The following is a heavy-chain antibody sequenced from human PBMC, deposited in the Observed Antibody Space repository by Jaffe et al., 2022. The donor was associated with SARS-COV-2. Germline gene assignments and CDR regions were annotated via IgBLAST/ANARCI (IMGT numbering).Heavy chain of an antibody. CDR3: ARLIAAAEGWFDP. J-gene: IGHJ5*02. D-gene: IGHD6-13*01. CDR2: IYYSGST. V-gene: IGHV4-59*01. Sequence: QVQLQESGPGLVKPSETLSLTCTVSGGSISSYYWSWIRQPPGKGLEWIGYIYYSGSTNYNPSLKSRVTISVDTSKNQFSLKLSSVTAADTAVYYCARLIAAAEGWFDPWGQGTLVTVSS. CDR1: GGSISSYY.